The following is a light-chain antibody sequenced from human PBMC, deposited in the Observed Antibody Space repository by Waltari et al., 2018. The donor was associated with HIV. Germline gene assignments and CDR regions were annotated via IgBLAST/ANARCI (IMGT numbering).Light chain of an antibody. CDR2: DVY. J-gene: IGLJ1*01. CDR3: ASSTSGRLNV. CDR1: SRDVGAYDY. Sequence: QSALTQPASVSGSPGQSITISCTGTSRDVGAYDYVPWYQQPPGKVPKLLIYDVYNRAFRISNRFSGSKYGTSASLSISGLQAEDEGDYYCASSTSGRLNVFGSGTKVTVL. V-gene: IGLV2-14*01.